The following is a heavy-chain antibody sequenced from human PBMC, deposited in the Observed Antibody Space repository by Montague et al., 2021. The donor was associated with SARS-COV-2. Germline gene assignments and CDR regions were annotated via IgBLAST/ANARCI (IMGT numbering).Heavy chain of an antibody. V-gene: IGHV6-1*01. CDR1: GDSVWSNTAA. CDR2: TNYRSMWTS. D-gene: IGHD4-17*01. J-gene: IGHJ4*02. CDR3: VRDTGSAQAGFDA. Sequence: CAISGDSVWSNTAAWNWIRQSPSGGLEWLGRTNYRSMWTSDYVTXVEGRISIDPDTSKNQFFLHLRSVTPEDTGVYYCVRDTGSAQAGFDAWGQGTLVTVS.